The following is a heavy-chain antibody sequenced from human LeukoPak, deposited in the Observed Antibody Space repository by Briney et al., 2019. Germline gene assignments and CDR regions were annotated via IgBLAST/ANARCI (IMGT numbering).Heavy chain of an antibody. CDR3: ARDYYYDSSGYYLYY. J-gene: IGHJ4*02. CDR1: GFTFSSFD. CDR2: ISSSSSYT. Sequence: PGGSLRLSCVASGFTFSSFDLNWVRQAPGKGLEWVSYISSSSSYTNYADSVKGRFTISRDNAKNSLYLQMNSLRAEDTAVYYCARDYYYDSSGYYLYYWGPGTLVTVSS. V-gene: IGHV3-21*05. D-gene: IGHD3-22*01.